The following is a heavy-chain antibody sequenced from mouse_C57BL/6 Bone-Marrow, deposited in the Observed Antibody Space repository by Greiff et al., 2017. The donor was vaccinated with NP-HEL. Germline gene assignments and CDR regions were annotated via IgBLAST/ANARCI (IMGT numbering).Heavy chain of an antibody. CDR2: IDPSDCET. Sequence: QVQLQQPGAELVRPGSSVKLSCKASGYTFTSYWMHWVKQRPIQGLEWIGNIDPSDCETHYNQKFKDKATLTVDKSSSTAYMQLSSLTSEDSAVYYCAREDYDVLYAMDYWGQGTSVTVSS. D-gene: IGHD2-4*01. V-gene: IGHV1-52*01. CDR1: GYTFTSYW. CDR3: AREDYDVLYAMDY. J-gene: IGHJ4*01.